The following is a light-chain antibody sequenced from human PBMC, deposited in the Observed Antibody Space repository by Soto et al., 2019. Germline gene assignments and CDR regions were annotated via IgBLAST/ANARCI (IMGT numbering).Light chain of an antibody. J-gene: IGKJ4*01. Sequence: EIVMTQSPATLSVSPGEKATLSCRASQSVSNNLAWFQQKPGQVPRLLIYGASNRATGVSARFSGSGSGTEFTLTISSLQSEDFAVYYCQQYNNWPRATFGGGTRVEIK. CDR2: GAS. CDR1: QSVSNN. CDR3: QQYNNWPRAT. V-gene: IGKV3-15*01.